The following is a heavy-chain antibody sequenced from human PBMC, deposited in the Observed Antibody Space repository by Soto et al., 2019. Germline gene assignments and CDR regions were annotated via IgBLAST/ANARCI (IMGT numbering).Heavy chain of an antibody. CDR1: GGSISSGGYS. V-gene: IGHV4-31*03. Sequence: QVQLQESGPGLVKPSQTLSLTCTVSGGSISSGGYSWSWIRQPPGKRLEWIGYIYYSGITYHYPSLKSRGTISVDTSKNQFSLKLSSVTAADTAVYYCARAYGEGYMDVWGQGTTVTVSS. J-gene: IGHJ6*02. CDR3: ARAYGEGYMDV. CDR2: IYYSGIT. D-gene: IGHD2-21*01.